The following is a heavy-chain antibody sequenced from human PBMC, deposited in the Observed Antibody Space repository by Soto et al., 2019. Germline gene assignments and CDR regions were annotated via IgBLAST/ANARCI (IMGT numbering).Heavy chain of an antibody. CDR2: ISGGGGNT. V-gene: IGHV3-23*01. CDR3: ARECPYYDFPTYSGDLDY. Sequence: PGGSLRLPSTASGFTFSNPWMNWVRQAPGKGLEWVSAISGGGGNTYYADSVKGRFTISRDNSKNALYLQMNSLRAEDTAVYYCARECPYYDFPTYSGDLDYWGQGTLVTVSS. J-gene: IGHJ4*02. CDR1: GFTFSNPW. D-gene: IGHD3-3*01.